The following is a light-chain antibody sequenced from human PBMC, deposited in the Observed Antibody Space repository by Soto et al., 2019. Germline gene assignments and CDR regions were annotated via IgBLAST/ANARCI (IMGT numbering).Light chain of an antibody. V-gene: IGKV3-11*01. CDR3: QQRSNWPWT. CDR2: DAS. J-gene: IGKJ1*01. CDR1: QSVSSY. Sequence: EIVLTQSPATLSLSPGEIATLSFSASQSVSSYLALYQQKPGQAPRLLIYDASNRATGIPARFSGSGSGTDFTLTISSLEPEDFAVYYCQQRSNWPWTFGQGTKVDIK.